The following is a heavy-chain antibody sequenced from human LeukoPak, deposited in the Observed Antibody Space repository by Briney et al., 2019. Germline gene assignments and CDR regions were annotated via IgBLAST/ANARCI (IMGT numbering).Heavy chain of an antibody. CDR2: VNHRGST. Sequence: SETLSLTCAVNGGSFSDYFWGWFRQPPGRGLEWIGEVNHRGSTSSNPSLKSRVAISVDASKNQFSLKLSSVTAADTAIYYCARIHLWPENWFDAWGQGGLVTVSS. J-gene: IGHJ5*02. CDR1: GGSFSDYF. CDR3: ARIHLWPENWFDA. D-gene: IGHD3-10*01. V-gene: IGHV4-34*01.